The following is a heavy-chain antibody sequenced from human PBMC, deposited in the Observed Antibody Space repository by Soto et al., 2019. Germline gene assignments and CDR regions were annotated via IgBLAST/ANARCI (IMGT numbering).Heavy chain of an antibody. CDR2: IHHSGST. V-gene: IGHV4-34*09. Sequence: SETLSLTCAVYGGSFSAYYWSWIRQSPGKGLEWIGEIHHSGSTNYKPSLKSRVTISVDTSKNQFSLKLSYETAADTAVYYCARDPEGRNWFDPWGQGTLVT. CDR1: GGSFSAYY. J-gene: IGHJ5*02. D-gene: IGHD3-10*01. CDR3: ARDPEGRNWFDP.